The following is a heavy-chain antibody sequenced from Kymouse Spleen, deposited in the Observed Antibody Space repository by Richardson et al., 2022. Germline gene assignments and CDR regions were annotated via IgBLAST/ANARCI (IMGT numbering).Heavy chain of an antibody. CDR2: INHSGST. V-gene: IGHV4-34*01. D-gene: IGHD2-8*01. J-gene: IGHJ5*02. Sequence: QVQLQQWGAGLLKPSETLSLTCAVYGGSFSGYYWSWIRQPPGKGLEWIGEINHSGSTNYNPSLKSRVTISVDTSKNQFSLKLSSVTAADTAVYYCARGGIVLMVYASNWFDPWGQGTLVTVSS. CDR3: ARGGIVLMVYASNWFDP. CDR1: GGSFSGYY.